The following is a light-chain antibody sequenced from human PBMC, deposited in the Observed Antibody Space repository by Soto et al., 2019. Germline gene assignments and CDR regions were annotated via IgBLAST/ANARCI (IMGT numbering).Light chain of an antibody. Sequence: EIVLTQSPATLSLSPGERATLSCRASQSVTNYLAWYQQKPGQAPRLLIYDASNRATGIPARFSGSGSGTDFTLTISSLEPEDFAVYYCQQRSNWPPFTFGPGTKVDIK. CDR1: QSVTNY. CDR3: QQRSNWPPFT. CDR2: DAS. J-gene: IGKJ3*01. V-gene: IGKV3-11*01.